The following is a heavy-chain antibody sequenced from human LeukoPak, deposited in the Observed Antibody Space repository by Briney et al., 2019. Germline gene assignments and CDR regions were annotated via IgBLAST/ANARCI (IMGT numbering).Heavy chain of an antibody. CDR3: ARRIAASGVGIVY. V-gene: IGHV1-8*01. CDR2: MNPDSGNT. Sequence: GAAVKVSPKASLHTLTSYDIYWVRPATEQGVEWMGWMNPDSGNTGYAQKFQGRVSMTKNPSISTAYMELSSLASDDTAVYYWARRIAASGVGIVYWGQGTLVTVSS. D-gene: IGHD6-13*01. CDR1: LHTLTSYD. J-gene: IGHJ4*02.